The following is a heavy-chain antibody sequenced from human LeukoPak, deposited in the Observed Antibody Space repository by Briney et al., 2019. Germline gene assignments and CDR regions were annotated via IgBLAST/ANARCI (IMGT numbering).Heavy chain of an antibody. D-gene: IGHD4-17*01. CDR3: ARGTTVTKDY. CDR1: GFTFSSYW. Sequence: PGGSLRLSCAASGFTFSSYWMHWVRQAPGKGLLWVSLINSDGSTTSYADSVKGRFTISRDNAKNTLYLQMNSLRAEDTAVYYCARGTTVTKDYWGQGTLVTVSS. CDR2: INSDGSTT. J-gene: IGHJ4*02. V-gene: IGHV3-74*01.